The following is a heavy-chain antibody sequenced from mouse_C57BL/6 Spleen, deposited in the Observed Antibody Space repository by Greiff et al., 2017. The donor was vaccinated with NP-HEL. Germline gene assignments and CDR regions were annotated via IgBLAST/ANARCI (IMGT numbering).Heavy chain of an antibody. Sequence: EVQLQQSGPELVKPGASVKISCKASGYTLTDYYMNWVKQSHGKSLEWIGDINPNNGGTRDNQKFKGKATLTVDKSSSTTYMELRSRASEDSAVYYGARGGYSPWFAYWGQGTPVTVSA. J-gene: IGHJ3*01. CDR1: GYTLTDYY. D-gene: IGHD2-12*01. CDR2: INPNNGGT. V-gene: IGHV1-26*01. CDR3: ARGGYSPWFAY.